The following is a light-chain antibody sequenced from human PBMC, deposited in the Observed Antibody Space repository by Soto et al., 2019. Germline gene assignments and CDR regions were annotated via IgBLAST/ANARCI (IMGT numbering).Light chain of an antibody. J-gene: IGKJ2*01. CDR2: RAS. Sequence: DIQMTQSPSTLSASVGDRVTITCRASQSISSWLAWYQQKPGQAPKLLIHRASSLGSGVPSRFSGSGSGTEFTLTISSLQPDDLATYYCQQYYGFSLTFGQGTKLEIK. CDR3: QQYYGFSLT. V-gene: IGKV1-5*03. CDR1: QSISSW.